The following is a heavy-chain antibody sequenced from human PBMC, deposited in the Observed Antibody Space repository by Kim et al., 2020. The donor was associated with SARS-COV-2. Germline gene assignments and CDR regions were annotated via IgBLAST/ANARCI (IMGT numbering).Heavy chain of an antibody. Sequence: SETLSLTCAVYGGSFSGYYWSWIRQPPGKGLEWIGEINHSGSTNYNPSLKSRVTISVDTSKNQFSLKLSSVTAADTAVYYCARGVGGPVTKYYYYYYGMDVWGQGTTVTGYS. CDR1: GGSFSGYY. V-gene: IGHV4-34*01. CDR3: ARGVGGPVTKYYYYYYGMDV. J-gene: IGHJ6*02. CDR2: INHSGST. D-gene: IGHD4-4*01.